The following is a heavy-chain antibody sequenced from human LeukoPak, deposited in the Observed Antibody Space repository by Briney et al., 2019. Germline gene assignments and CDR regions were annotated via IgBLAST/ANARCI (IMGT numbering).Heavy chain of an antibody. CDR3: ARVVWSGYYFGNFDY. D-gene: IGHD3-3*01. J-gene: IGHJ4*02. CDR1: GGSFISSSYY. V-gene: IGHV4-39*07. CDR2: IYYSGST. Sequence: SETLSLTCTVSGGSFISSSYYWGWVRQPPGKGLEWIGSIYYSGSTSYNPSLKSRVTISVDTSKTQFSLKLSSVTAADTAVYYCARVVWSGYYFGNFDYWGQGTLVTVSS.